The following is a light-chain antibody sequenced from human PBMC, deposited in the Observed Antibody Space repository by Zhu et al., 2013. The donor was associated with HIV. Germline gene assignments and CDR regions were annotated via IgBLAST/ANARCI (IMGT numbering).Light chain of an antibody. CDR3: QQRRDWPT. CDR1: QSISIY. V-gene: IGKV3-11*01. Sequence: EIVLTQFPATLSLSPGERATLSCRASQSISIYLAWYQQKPGQAPRLLIYDASNRATGIPARFSGSGSGTDFTLTISSLEPEDFAVYYCQQRRDWPTFGPGTKVDIK. CDR2: DAS. J-gene: IGKJ3*01.